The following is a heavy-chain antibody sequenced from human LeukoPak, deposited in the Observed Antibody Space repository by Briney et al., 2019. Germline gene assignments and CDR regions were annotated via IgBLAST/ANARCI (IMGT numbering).Heavy chain of an antibody. CDR2: IRYDGSNK. J-gene: IGHJ3*02. CDR3: AKEAPGAFDI. CDR1: GFTFSSYG. V-gene: IGHV3-30*02. D-gene: IGHD1-14*01. Sequence: GGSLRLSCAASGFTFSSYGMHWVRQAPGKGLEWVAFIRYDGSNKYYADSVKARFTISRDNSKNTLYLQMNSLRAEYTAVYYGAKEAPGAFDIGGQGPMVTVSS.